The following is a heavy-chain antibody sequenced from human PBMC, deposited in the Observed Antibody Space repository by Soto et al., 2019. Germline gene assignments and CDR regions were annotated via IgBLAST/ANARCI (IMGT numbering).Heavy chain of an antibody. CDR1: CRSMSGYY. Sequence: SETLSLTCTVSCRSMSGYYWSWIRQPAGERLEWIGRIYTSGTTDFNPSLKGRVTMSEDTSKNQFSLKLTSVTAADTALYYCAREDYYDTGYYVVWGQGTQVTVSS. J-gene: IGHJ4*02. V-gene: IGHV4-4*07. D-gene: IGHD3-9*01. CDR2: IYTSGTT. CDR3: AREDYYDTGYYVV.